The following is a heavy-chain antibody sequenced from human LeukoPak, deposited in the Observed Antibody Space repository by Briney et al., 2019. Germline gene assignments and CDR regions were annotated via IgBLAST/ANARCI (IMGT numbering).Heavy chain of an antibody. V-gene: IGHV3-53*05. CDR2: IYSGGST. D-gene: IGHD5-12*01. CDR3: AKDYSGYDEGDAFDI. CDR1: GFTVISNY. Sequence: GESLRLSCAASGFTVISNYMSWVRQAPGKGLEWVSVIYSGGSTYYADSVKGRFTISRDNSKNTLYLQMNSLSAEDTAVYYCAKDYSGYDEGDAFDIWGQGTMVTVSS. J-gene: IGHJ3*02.